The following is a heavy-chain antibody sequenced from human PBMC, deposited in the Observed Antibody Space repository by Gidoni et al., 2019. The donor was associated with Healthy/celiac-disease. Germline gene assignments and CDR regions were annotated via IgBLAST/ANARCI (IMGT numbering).Heavy chain of an antibody. J-gene: IGHJ4*02. CDR3: ARHGADSYGMYYFDY. V-gene: IGHV4-39*01. CDR2: IYYSGST. CDR1: GGSISSSSYY. D-gene: IGHD5-18*01. Sequence: QLQLQESGPGLVKPSETLSLTCTVSGGSISSSSYYWGWIRQPPGKGLEWIGSIYYSGSTYYHPSLKSRVTISVDTSKNQFSLKLSSVTAADTAVYYCARHGADSYGMYYFDYWGQGTLVTVSS.